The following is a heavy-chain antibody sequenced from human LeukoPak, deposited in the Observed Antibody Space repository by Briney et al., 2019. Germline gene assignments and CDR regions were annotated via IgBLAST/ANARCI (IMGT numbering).Heavy chain of an antibody. CDR2: IYYSGNT. V-gene: IGHV4-39*01. D-gene: IGHD2-2*01. J-gene: IGHJ6*01. Sequence: SETLSLTCTVSGGSISSSSFYWGWIRQSPGKVLEWIGNIYYSGNTYYNPSLKSRVTISVDTSKNQFSLKLSSVTAADTAVYYCARHDCTSTPCQYHYGMDVWGQGTTVTGYS. CDR1: GGSISSSSFY. CDR3: ARHDCTSTPCQYHYGMDV.